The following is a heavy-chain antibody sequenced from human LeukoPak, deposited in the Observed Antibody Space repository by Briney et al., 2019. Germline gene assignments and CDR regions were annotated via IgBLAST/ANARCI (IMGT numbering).Heavy chain of an antibody. CDR2: IRDDGRNK. D-gene: IGHD4-17*01. CDR1: GFTFSKYG. V-gene: IGHV3-30*02. CDR3: AKDLNYGDLLDY. J-gene: IGHJ4*02. Sequence: GGSLRLSCAASGFTFSKYGMYWVRQAPGKGLKWVAFIRDDGRNKYYTDSVKGRFTISRDNSKNTLYLQMNSLRAEDTGVYYCAKDLNYGDLLDYWGQGTLVTVSS.